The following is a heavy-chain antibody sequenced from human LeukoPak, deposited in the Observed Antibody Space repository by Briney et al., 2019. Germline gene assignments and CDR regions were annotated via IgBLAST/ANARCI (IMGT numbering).Heavy chain of an antibody. J-gene: IGHJ4*02. CDR3: ARDLYSSGWYYFDY. D-gene: IGHD6-19*01. CDR2: INPSGGST. Sequence: ASVKVSCKASVYTFTSYYMHWVRQAPGQGLEWMGIINPSGGSTNYAQNFQGRVTLPSDTYTSTVYMELSSLRSEDTAVYYCARDLYSSGWYYFDYWGQGTLVTVSS. CDR1: VYTFTSYY. V-gene: IGHV1-46*01.